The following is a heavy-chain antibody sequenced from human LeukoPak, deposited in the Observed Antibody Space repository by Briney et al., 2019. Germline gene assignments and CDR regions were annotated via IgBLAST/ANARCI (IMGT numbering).Heavy chain of an antibody. CDR2: MNPSTGNT. CDR3: ATGGSYCSGGSCYG. D-gene: IGHD2-15*01. V-gene: IGHV1-8*01. J-gene: IGHJ4*02. Sequence: ASVKVSCKASGYTFKNYDINWVRQAAGRGLEWMGWMNPSTGNTGYAPKFQGRVTMTRNTSIMTSYMVLSSLRFEDTAVYYCATGGSYCSGGSCYGWGQGTLVTVSS. CDR1: GYTFKNYD.